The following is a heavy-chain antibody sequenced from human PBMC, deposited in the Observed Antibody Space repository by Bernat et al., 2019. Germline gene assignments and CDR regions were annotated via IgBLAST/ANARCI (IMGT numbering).Heavy chain of an antibody. CDR1: GGSISSSNW. CDR2: IYHSGSN. J-gene: IGHJ4*02. Sequence: QVQLQESGPGLVKPSGTLSLTCAVSGGSISSSNWWSWVCQLPGKGLEWIGEIYHSGSNNYNPSLKSRVTISVDKSKNQFSLKLSSVTAAVTAVYYCARWGLVAGTPNYWGQGTLVTVSS. D-gene: IGHD6-19*01. CDR3: ARWGLVAGTPNY. V-gene: IGHV4-4*02.